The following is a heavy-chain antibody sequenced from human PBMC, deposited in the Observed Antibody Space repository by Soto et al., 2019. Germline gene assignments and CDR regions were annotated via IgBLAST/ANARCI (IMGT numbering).Heavy chain of an antibody. V-gene: IGHV3-30*18. CDR1: GISLSDNG. Sequence: GGSLRPSCAAVGISLSDNGMHGVRQGPGRGLGWGAGISHGGIRKDYADSVKGRFTITRDYSEKTVYVHLSRRRSDDTAKNSCLNDWGGGSNRYQLDYWGQGTLVTVSS. CDR3: LNDWGGGSNRYQLDY. D-gene: IGHD3-16*01. J-gene: IGHJ4*02. CDR2: ISHGGIRK.